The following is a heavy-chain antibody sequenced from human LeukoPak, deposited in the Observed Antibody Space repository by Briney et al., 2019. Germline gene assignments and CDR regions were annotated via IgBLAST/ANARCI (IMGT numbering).Heavy chain of an antibody. D-gene: IGHD3-3*01. CDR1: GGTFSSYP. CDR2: INAGNGNT. Sequence: RGASVRFSGKASGGTFSSYPMLWVRQAPGKSLEWMGGINAGNGNTKYSQKFQGRVTITRDTSASTAYMELSSLRSEDTAVYYCARGEYDFWSGYCFDPWGQGTLVTVSS. J-gene: IGHJ5*02. CDR3: ARGEYDFWSGYCFDP. V-gene: IGHV1-3*01.